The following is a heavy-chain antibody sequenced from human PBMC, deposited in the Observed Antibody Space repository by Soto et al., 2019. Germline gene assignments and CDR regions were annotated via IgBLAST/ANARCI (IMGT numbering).Heavy chain of an antibody. D-gene: IGHD3-22*01. V-gene: IGHV3-23*01. CDR1: GFTFSSYA. Sequence: GGSLRLSCAASGFTFSSYAMSWVRQAPGKGLEWVSAISGSGGSTYYADSVKGRFTISRDNSKNTLYLQMNSLRAEDTAVYYCAKTGDAEQQPITMIVVVIRLFDYWGQGTLVTVSS. CDR3: AKTGDAEQQPITMIVVVIRLFDY. J-gene: IGHJ4*02. CDR2: ISGSGGST.